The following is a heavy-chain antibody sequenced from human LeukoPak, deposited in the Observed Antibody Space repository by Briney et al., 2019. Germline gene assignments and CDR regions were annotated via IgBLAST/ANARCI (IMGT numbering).Heavy chain of an antibody. CDR2: INWNGDST. V-gene: IGHV3-20*04. Sequence: GGSLRLSCAASGFTFDDYGTSWVRQTPGKGLEWVSGINWNGDSTGYADSVKGRFIISRDNAKNSLYLQMNSLRAEDTAFYYCARVGGATGYYFDSWGQGTLVTVSS. J-gene: IGHJ4*02. CDR3: ARVGGATGYYFDS. CDR1: GFTFDDYG. D-gene: IGHD3-16*01.